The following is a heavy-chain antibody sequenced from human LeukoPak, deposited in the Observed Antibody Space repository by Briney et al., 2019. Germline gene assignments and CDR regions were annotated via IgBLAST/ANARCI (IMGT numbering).Heavy chain of an antibody. J-gene: IGHJ4*02. D-gene: IGHD3-10*01. V-gene: IGHV1-24*01. CDR2: SDPEDNET. Sequence: ASVKVSCKVSGYSLTELSMHWVRQAPGKGFEWMGGSDPEDNETVYGQKFQGRLTMTEDTSTGTAYMELSSLRSEDTAVYYCDMESVAEPLIIVWGQGTLVTVSS. CDR3: DMESVAEPLIIV. CDR1: GYSLTELS.